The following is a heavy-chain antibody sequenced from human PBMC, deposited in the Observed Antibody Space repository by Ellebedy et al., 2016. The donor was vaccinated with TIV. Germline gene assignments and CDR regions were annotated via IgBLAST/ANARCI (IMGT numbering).Heavy chain of an antibody. CDR2: IYSSGRA. D-gene: IGHD3-10*01. J-gene: IGHJ4*02. CDR3: ARDPNSGGE. Sequence: MPSETLSLTCTVSGDSLNNNYWSWIRQPAGQGLAWIGRIYSSGRARTNDSLRSRVTMSLDTSKNQFSLRLTSVTAADTAVYYCARDPNSGGEWGQGTLVTVSS. V-gene: IGHV4-4*07. CDR1: GDSLNNNY.